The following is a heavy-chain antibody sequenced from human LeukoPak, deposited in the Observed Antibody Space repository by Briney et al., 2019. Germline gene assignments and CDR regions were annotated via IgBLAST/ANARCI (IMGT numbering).Heavy chain of an antibody. J-gene: IGHJ6*03. Sequence: SETLSLTCTVSGGSISSGSYYWSWIRQPPGKGLEWIGSIYYSGSTYYNPSLKSRVTISVDTSKNQFSLKLSSVTAADTAVYYCARASWGIARSGGYYYYMDVWGKGTTVTVSS. V-gene: IGHV4-39*07. CDR1: GGSISSGSYY. D-gene: IGHD6-13*01. CDR2: IYYSGST. CDR3: ARASWGIARSGGYYYYMDV.